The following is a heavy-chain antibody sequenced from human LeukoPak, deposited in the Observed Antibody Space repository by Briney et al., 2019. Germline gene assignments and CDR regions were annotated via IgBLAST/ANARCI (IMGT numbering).Heavy chain of an antibody. CDR1: GFTFSDYW. V-gene: IGHV3-74*01. Sequence: QPGGSLRLSCAASGFTFSDYWMHWVRQAPGKGLEWVSRIYSDESSTYYADSVKGRFTISRDNAKNTLYLQMNSLRAEDTAMYYCARVSGSRNYYFGAFDIWGQGTMVTVSS. D-gene: IGHD3-10*01. CDR2: IYSDESST. CDR3: ARVSGSRNYYFGAFDI. J-gene: IGHJ3*02.